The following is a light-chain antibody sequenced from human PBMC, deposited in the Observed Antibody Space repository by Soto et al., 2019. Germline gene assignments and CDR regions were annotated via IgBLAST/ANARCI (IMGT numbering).Light chain of an antibody. J-gene: IGKJ1*01. CDR1: QGINHY. Sequence: DIQMTQSPSSLSASVGDRVTITCRASQGINHYLAWFQQKPGKAPKLLIYRASSLESGVPSRFSGSGSGTEFTLTISSLQPDDFATYYCQQYNTFSPWTFGQGTKVDIK. V-gene: IGKV1-5*03. CDR2: RAS. CDR3: QQYNTFSPWT.